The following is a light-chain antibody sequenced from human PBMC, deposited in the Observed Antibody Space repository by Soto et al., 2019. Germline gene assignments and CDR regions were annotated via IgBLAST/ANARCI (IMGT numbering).Light chain of an antibody. CDR3: QQRGNWPRT. CDR2: DAS. J-gene: IGKJ2*01. CDR1: QSVSSY. Sequence: EIVLTQSPATLSLSPGERATLSCRASQSVSSYLAWYQQKPGQAPRLLIYDASNRAAGIPARFSVSGSGTDFTLTISSPEPEDFAVSYCQQRGNWPRTFGQGTKLEIK. V-gene: IGKV3-11*01.